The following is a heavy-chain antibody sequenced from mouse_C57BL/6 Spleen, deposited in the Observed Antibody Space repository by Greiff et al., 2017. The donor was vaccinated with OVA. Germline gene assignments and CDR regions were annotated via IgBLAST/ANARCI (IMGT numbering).Heavy chain of an antibody. V-gene: IGHV1-54*01. CDR3: ARSPSTGTSWYFDV. J-gene: IGHJ1*03. CDR1: GYAFTNYL. Sequence: VQLQESGAELVRPGTSVTVSCKASGYAFTNYLIEWVKQRPGQGLEWIGVINPGSGGPNYNEKFKGQATLTADKSSSTAYMQLSSLTSEDSAVYFCARSPSTGTSWYFDVWGTGTTVTVSS. CDR2: INPGSGGP. D-gene: IGHD4-1*02.